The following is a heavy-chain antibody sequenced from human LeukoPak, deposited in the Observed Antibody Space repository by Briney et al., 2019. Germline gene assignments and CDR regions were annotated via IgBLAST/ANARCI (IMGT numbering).Heavy chain of an antibody. CDR2: IKSKTDGGTT. V-gene: IGHV3-15*01. J-gene: IGHJ4*02. CDR1: GLTFSNAW. D-gene: IGHD6-19*01. Sequence: GGSLRLSCAASGLTFSNAWMSWVRQAPGKGLEWVGRIKSKTDGGTTEYGAPVKGRFTISRDDSKNTLYVQMNSLKTEDTAVYYCTTEGSSAWYDYWGQGTLVTVSS. CDR3: TTEGSSAWYDY.